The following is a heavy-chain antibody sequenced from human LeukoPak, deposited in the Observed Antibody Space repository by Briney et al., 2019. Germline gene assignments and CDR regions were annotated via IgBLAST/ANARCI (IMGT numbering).Heavy chain of an antibody. Sequence: GGSLSLSCAAPGFTLSSYAMAWVRQAPGKGLEWVSAISGSGAYTYYADSVKGRFAISRDSSKNTLYLQMNSLRAEDTAIYYCAKDIGTDYGDYLDYWGQGTLVTVSS. CDR2: ISGSGAYT. D-gene: IGHD4-17*01. CDR1: GFTLSSYA. J-gene: IGHJ4*02. V-gene: IGHV3-23*01. CDR3: AKDIGTDYGDYLDY.